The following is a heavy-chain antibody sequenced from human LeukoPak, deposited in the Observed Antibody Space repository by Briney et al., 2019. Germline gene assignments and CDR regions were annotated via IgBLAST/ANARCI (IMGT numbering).Heavy chain of an antibody. Sequence: PGGSLRLSCAASGFTFSNHNMNWVRQAPGKGLEWVSSISSSNNYIYYADSVKGRLTISRDNAKNSLYLQMNSLRAEDTAVYYCARRSPNYYFDYWGQGTPVTVSS. CDR2: ISSSNNYI. J-gene: IGHJ4*02. CDR3: ARRSPNYYFDY. V-gene: IGHV3-21*01. CDR1: GFTFSNHN.